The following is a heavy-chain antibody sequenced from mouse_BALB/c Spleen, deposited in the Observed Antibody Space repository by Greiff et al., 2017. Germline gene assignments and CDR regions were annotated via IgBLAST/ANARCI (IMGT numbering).Heavy chain of an antibody. CDR1: GFTFSSYA. CDR3: ARRHYYPSMDY. J-gene: IGHJ4*01. V-gene: IGHV5-9-4*01. CDR2: ISSGGSYT. D-gene: IGHD1-2*01. Sequence: EVQLVESGGGLVKPGGSLKLSCAASGFTFSSYAMSWVRQSPEKRLEWVAEISSGGSYTYYPDTVTGRFTISRDNAKNTLYLEMSSLRSEDTAMYYCARRHYYPSMDYWGQGTSGTVSS.